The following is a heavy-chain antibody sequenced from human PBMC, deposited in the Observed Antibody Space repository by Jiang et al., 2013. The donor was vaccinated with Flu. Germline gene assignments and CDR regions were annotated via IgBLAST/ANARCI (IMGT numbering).Heavy chain of an antibody. D-gene: IGHD5-24*01. CDR3: AKDSGTDGYKTAY. CDR1: GFTLSDYG. Sequence: VQLLESGGGVVQPGGSLRLSCAASGFTLSDYGMHWVRQGPGKGLEWVTFIRRDGGNKYYVDSVKGRFTISRDNSKNTVYLQMNSLRTEDTAVYYCAKDSGTDGYKTAYWGQGTLVTVSS. CDR2: IRRDGGNK. J-gene: IGHJ4*02. V-gene: IGHV3-30*02.